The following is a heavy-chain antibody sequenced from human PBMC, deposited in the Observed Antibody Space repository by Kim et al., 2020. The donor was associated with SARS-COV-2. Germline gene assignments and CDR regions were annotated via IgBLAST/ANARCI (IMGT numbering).Heavy chain of an antibody. CDR2: INTNTGNP. D-gene: IGHD3-22*01. CDR1: GYTFTSYA. J-gene: IGHJ3*02. CDR3: AREEGGLYYYDSSGSYAFDI. Sequence: ASVKVSCKASGYTFTSYAMNWVRQAPGQGLEWMGWINTNTGNPTYAQGFTGRFVFSLDTSVSTAYLQISSLKAEDTAVYYCAREEGGLYYYDSSGSYAFDIWGQGTMVTVSS. V-gene: IGHV7-4-1*02.